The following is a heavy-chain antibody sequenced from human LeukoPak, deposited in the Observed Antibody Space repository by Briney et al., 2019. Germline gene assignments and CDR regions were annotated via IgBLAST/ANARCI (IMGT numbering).Heavy chain of an antibody. J-gene: IGHJ4*02. CDR2: INPSGGST. CDR1: GYTFTSYY. Sequence: GASVKASCKASGYTFTSYYMHWVRQAPGQGLEWMGIINPSGGSTSYAQKFQGRVTMTRDTSTSTVYMELSSLRSEDTAVYYCARVDIKGGYYDSSGYSLFDYWGQETLVTVSS. V-gene: IGHV1-46*01. CDR3: ARVDIKGGYYDSSGYSLFDY. D-gene: IGHD3-22*01.